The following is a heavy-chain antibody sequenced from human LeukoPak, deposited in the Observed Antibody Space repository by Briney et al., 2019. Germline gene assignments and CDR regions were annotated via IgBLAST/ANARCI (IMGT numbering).Heavy chain of an antibody. V-gene: IGHV1-2*02. Sequence: ASVKVSCKASGYTFTGYYMHWVRQAPGQGLEWMGWINPNSGGTNYAQKFQGRVTMTRDTSISTAYMELSRLRSDDTAVYYCARVRFLARPTEGYDSSGYYFYYWGQGTLVTVSS. J-gene: IGHJ4*02. CDR3: ARVRFLARPTEGYDSSGYYFYY. CDR2: INPNSGGT. CDR1: GYTFTGYY. D-gene: IGHD3-22*01.